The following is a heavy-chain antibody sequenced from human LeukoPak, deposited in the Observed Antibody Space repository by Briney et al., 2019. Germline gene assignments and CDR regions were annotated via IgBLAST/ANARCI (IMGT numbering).Heavy chain of an antibody. CDR3: AKDPSNYPYNWFDP. V-gene: IGHV3-23*01. CDR2: ISGSGGST. CDR1: GFTFSSYA. J-gene: IGHJ5*02. Sequence: GGSLRLSCAASGFTFSSYAMSWVRQAPGKGLEWVSAISGSGGSTYYADSVKGRFTISRDNSKDTLYLQMNSLRAEDTAVYYCAKDPSNYPYNWFDPWGQGTLVTVSS. D-gene: IGHD4-11*01.